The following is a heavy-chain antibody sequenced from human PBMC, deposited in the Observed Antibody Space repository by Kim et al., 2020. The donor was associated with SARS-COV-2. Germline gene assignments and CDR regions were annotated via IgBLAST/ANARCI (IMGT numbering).Heavy chain of an antibody. D-gene: IGHD2-2*01. Sequence: SETLSLTCAVYGGSFSGYYWSWIRQPPGKGLEWIGEINHSGSTNYNPSLKSRVTISVDTSKNQFSLKLSSVTAADTAVYYCARVEVEYCSSTSCSGGYYYYYGMDVWGQGTTVTVSS. CDR2: INHSGST. J-gene: IGHJ6*02. CDR1: GGSFSGYY. CDR3: ARVEVEYCSSTSCSGGYYYYYGMDV. V-gene: IGHV4-34*01.